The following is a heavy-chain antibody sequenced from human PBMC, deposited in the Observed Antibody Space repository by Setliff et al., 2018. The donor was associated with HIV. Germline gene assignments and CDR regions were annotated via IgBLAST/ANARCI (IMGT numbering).Heavy chain of an antibody. D-gene: IGHD1-26*01. J-gene: IGHJ3*01. V-gene: IGHV3-23*01. CDR2: VSPSSIVT. Sequence: GESLRLSCAASGFAFSTFDMNWVRQTPERGLEWVSAVSPSSIVTYYADSVKGRFTVSRDDSNNMLFIQMSSLGPEDTALYYCAKPTSGLYPRAFDLWGQGTLVTVSS. CDR3: AKPTSGLYPRAFDL. CDR1: GFAFSTFD.